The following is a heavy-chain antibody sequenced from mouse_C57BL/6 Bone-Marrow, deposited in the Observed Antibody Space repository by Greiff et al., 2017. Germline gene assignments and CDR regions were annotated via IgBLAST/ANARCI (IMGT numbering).Heavy chain of an antibody. CDR2: ISSGGDYI. CDR3: TRDAGPTDRSGFAY. V-gene: IGHV5-9-1*02. J-gene: IGHJ3*01. Sequence: EVMLVESGAGLVKPGGSLKLSCAASGFTFSSYAMSWVRQTPEKRLEWVAYISSGGDYIYYADTVKGRFTISRDNARNTLYLQMSSLTSEDTAMYYCTRDAGPTDRSGFAYWGPGTLVTVSA. CDR1: GFTFSSYA. D-gene: IGHD1-1*01.